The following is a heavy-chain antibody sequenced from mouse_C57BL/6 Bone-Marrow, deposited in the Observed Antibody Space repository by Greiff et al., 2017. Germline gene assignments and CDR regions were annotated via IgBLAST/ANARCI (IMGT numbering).Heavy chain of an antibody. Sequence: QVQLQQPGAELVKPGASVKLSCKASGYTFTSYWMQWVQQRPGQGLEWIGEIDPSDSYTNYNQKFKGKATLTVDTSSSTANMQRSSLTSEDTAVYYCATLDRHFDYWGQGTTLTVSS. CDR3: ATLDRHFDY. CDR1: GYTFTSYW. D-gene: IGHD4-1*01. V-gene: IGHV1-50*01. J-gene: IGHJ2*01. CDR2: IDPSDSYT.